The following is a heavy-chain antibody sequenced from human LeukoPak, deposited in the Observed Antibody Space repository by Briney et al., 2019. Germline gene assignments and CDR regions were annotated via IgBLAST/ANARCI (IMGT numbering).Heavy chain of an antibody. CDR3: ARDSRIWQQLVQIPYYYYGMDV. J-gene: IGHJ6*02. CDR1: GGSISSSNW. CDR2: IYHSGST. V-gene: IGHV4-4*02. Sequence: SETLSLTCAVSGGSISSSNWWSWVRQPPGKGLEWIGEIYHSGSTNYNPSLKSRVTISVDKSKNQFSLKLSSVTAADTAVYYCARDSRIWQQLVQIPYYYYGMDVWGQGTTVTVSS. D-gene: IGHD6-13*01.